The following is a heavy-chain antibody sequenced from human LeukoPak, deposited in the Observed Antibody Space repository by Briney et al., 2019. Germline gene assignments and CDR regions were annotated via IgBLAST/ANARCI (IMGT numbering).Heavy chain of an antibody. CDR3: ARDMGDAFDI. CDR2: ISYDGSNK. V-gene: IGHV3-30*03. Sequence: PGGSLRLSCAASGFTFSSYGMHWVPQAPGKGLEWVAVISYDGSNKYYADSVKGRFTISRDNSKNTLYLQMNSLRAEDTAVYYCARDMGDAFDIWGQGTMVTVSS. CDR1: GFTFSSYG. J-gene: IGHJ3*02. D-gene: IGHD3-10*01.